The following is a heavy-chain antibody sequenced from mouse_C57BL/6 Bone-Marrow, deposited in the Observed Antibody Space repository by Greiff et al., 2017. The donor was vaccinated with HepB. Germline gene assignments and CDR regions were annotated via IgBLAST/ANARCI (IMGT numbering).Heavy chain of an antibody. Sequence: VQLQQPGAELVKPGASVKLSCKASGYTFTSYWMHWVKQRPGRGLEWIGRIDPNSGGTKYNEKFKSKATLTVDKPSSTAYMQLSSLTSEDSAVYCCARAYYDGSSSYWYFDVWGTGTTVTVSS. CDR1: GYTFTSYW. V-gene: IGHV1-72*01. D-gene: IGHD1-1*01. CDR3: ARAYYDGSSSYWYFDV. CDR2: IDPNSGGT. J-gene: IGHJ1*03.